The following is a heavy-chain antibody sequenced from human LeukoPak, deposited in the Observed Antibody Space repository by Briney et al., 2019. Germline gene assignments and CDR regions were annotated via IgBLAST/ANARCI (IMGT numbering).Heavy chain of an antibody. V-gene: IGHV4-30-2*01. Sequence: SETLSLTCAVSGGSISSGGYSWSWIRQPPGKGLEWIGYIYHSGSTYYNPSLKSRVTISVDRSTNQFSLKLSSVTAADTAVYYCARVSSGSYYDWYFDLWGRGTRVTVSS. D-gene: IGHD1-26*01. CDR1: GGSISSGGYS. J-gene: IGHJ2*01. CDR2: IYHSGST. CDR3: ARVSSGSYYDWYFDL.